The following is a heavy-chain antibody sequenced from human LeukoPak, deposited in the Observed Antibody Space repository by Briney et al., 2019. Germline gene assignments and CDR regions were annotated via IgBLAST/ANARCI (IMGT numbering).Heavy chain of an antibody. V-gene: IGHV3-30*04. CDR2: ISYYGSNK. D-gene: IGHD2-21*02. CDR3: ARPRGHIVVVTAVPFDY. Sequence: PGGSLRLSCAASGFTFSSYAMHWVRQAPGKGLEGVAVISYYGSNKYYAHSVKGRFTISRDNSKNTLYLQMNSLRAEDTAVYYCARPRGHIVVVTAVPFDYWGQGTLVTVSS. CDR1: GFTFSSYA. J-gene: IGHJ4*02.